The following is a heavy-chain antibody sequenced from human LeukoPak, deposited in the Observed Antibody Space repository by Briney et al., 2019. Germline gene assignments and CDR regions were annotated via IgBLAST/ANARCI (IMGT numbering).Heavy chain of an antibody. Sequence: KPSETLSLTCTVSGGSINSYYWSWTRQPPGKGLEWIGYIYYSGSTNYNPSLKSRVTISVDTSNNKFSLKLTSLTAADTAVYYCVRHLSAGRPAFDIWGQGTMVTVSS. CDR2: IYYSGST. CDR3: VRHLSAGRPAFDI. D-gene: IGHD2-15*01. CDR1: GGSINSYY. J-gene: IGHJ3*02. V-gene: IGHV4-59*08.